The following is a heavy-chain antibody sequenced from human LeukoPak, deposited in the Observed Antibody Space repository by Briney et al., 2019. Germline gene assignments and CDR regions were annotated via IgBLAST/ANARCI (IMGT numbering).Heavy chain of an antibody. Sequence: GSLRLSCAVSGFTFTDYAMNWVRQPPGKGLEWIGNIFYSGSTYYNPSLKSRVTISVDTSKNQFSLKLSSVTAADTAVYYCAGLVVGTATIDYWGQGTLVTVSS. D-gene: IGHD2-21*02. CDR3: AGLVVGTATIDY. CDR1: GFTFTDYA. J-gene: IGHJ4*02. CDR2: IFYSGST. V-gene: IGHV4-38-2*01.